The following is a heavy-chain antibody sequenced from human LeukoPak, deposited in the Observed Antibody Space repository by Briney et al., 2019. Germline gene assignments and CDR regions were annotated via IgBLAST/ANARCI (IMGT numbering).Heavy chain of an antibody. CDR1: GGSLSSGDYY. Sequence: SQTLSLTCTVSGGSLSSGDYYWSWIRQPPGKGLEWIGYIYYSGSTYYNPSLKSRVTISVDTSKNQFSLKLSSVTAADTAVYYCARGHTVTEFDYGGQGTLVTVSS. D-gene: IGHD4-17*01. V-gene: IGHV4-30-4*01. J-gene: IGHJ4*02. CDR2: IYYSGST. CDR3: ARGHTVTEFDY.